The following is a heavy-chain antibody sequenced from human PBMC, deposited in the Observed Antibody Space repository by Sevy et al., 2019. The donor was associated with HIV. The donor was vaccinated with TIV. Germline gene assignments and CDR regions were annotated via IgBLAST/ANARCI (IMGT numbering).Heavy chain of an antibody. CDR2: ITGYSTDI. CDR1: GFTFNKYN. J-gene: IGHJ4*02. Sequence: GGSLRLSCAASGFTFNKYNMNWVRQAPGKGLEWVSTITGYSTDIYYADSVKGRFTNSRDDAKNSLYLQMNGLRAEDTAIYYCARAEQTYFFDYWGQGTLVTVSS. CDR3: ARAEQTYFFDY. V-gene: IGHV3-21*06.